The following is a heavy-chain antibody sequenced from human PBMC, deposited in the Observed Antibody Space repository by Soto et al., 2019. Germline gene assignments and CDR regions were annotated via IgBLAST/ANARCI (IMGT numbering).Heavy chain of an antibody. D-gene: IGHD6-13*01. CDR2: IWYDGSNK. CDR3: ARDHIALDY. Sequence: QVQLVESGGGVVQPGRSLRLSCAASGFTFSSYGMHWVRQAPGKGLEWVAVIWYDGSNKYYADSVKGRFTISIDNSKKTVYLQMNSLRAEDTAVYYCARDHIALDYWGQGTQVTVSS. V-gene: IGHV3-33*01. CDR1: GFTFSSYG. J-gene: IGHJ4*02.